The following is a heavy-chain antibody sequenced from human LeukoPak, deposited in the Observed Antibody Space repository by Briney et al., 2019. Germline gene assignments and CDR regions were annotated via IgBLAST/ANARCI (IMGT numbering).Heavy chain of an antibody. CDR2: INPNSGGT. CDR1: GYTFTGYY. Sequence: ASVKVSCKASGYTFTGYYMHWVRQAPGQGLEWMGWINPNSGGTNYAQKFQGRVTMTRDTSISTAYMELSRLRSDDTAVYYCARVISGGDYGDYEDAFDIWGQGTMVTVSS. V-gene: IGHV1-2*02. D-gene: IGHD4-17*01. CDR3: ARVISGGDYGDYEDAFDI. J-gene: IGHJ3*02.